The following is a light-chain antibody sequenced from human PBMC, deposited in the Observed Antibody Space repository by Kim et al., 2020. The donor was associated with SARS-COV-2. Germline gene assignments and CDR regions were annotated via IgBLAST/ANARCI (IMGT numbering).Light chain of an antibody. CDR2: AAS. V-gene: IGKV1-39*01. Sequence: IQMTQSPSSLSPSLGDRVTITCRASQSISNSVNWYQQKPGKAPKLLIYAASSLQSGVPSRFSGSGSGTDFTLTISRLQPEDLATYYCQQSYSTPRTFGKGTKVDIK. CDR3: QQSYSTPRT. J-gene: IGKJ1*01. CDR1: QSISNS.